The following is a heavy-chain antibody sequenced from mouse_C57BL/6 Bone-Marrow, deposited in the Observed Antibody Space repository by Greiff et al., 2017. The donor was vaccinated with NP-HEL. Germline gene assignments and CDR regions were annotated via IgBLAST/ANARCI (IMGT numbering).Heavy chain of an antibody. D-gene: IGHD1-1*01. CDR1: GYTITSYW. CDR2: IDPNSGGT. CDR3: ARYYYGSRGWYFDV. J-gene: IGHJ1*03. Sequence: QVQLQQPGADLVKPGASVKLSCKASGYTITSYWMHWVKQRPGRGLEWIGRIDPNSGGTKFNEKFKTKATLTVDKPSSTAYMQLSSLTSEDAAVYYCARYYYGSRGWYFDVWGTGTTVTVSS. V-gene: IGHV1-72*01.